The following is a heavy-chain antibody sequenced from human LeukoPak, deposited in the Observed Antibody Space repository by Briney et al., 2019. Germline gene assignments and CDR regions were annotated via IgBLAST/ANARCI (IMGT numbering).Heavy chain of an antibody. J-gene: IGHJ3*02. V-gene: IGHV3-23*01. CDR2: IRGGGGSA. CDR1: GFTFSAYA. CDR3: ARDPNGDYIGAFDM. Sequence: PGGSLRLSSTASGFTFSAYAMMWVRQAPGKGPEWVSAIRGGGGSAFYADSVKGRFTISRDNSKYTLFLQMNSLRAEDTAVYYCARDPNGDYIGAFDMWGPGTMVTVSS. D-gene: IGHD4-17*01.